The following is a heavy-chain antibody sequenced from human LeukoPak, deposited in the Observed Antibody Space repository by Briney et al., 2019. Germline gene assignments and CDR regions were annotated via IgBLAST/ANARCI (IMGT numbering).Heavy chain of an antibody. V-gene: IGHV3-23*01. CDR3: AKGGGWLQFHYFDY. J-gene: IGHJ4*02. CDR2: ISGSGGST. CDR1: GCTFSSYA. Sequence: GGSLRLSCAASGCTFSSYAMSWVRQAPGKGLEWVSAISGSGGSTYYADSVKGRFTISRDNSKNTLYLQMNSLRAEDTAVYYCAKGGGWLQFHYFDYWGQGTLVTVSS. D-gene: IGHD5-24*01.